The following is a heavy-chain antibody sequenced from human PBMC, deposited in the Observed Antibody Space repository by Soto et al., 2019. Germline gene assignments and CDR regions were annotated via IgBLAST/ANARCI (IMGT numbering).Heavy chain of an antibody. D-gene: IGHD2-2*02. CDR1: GGTFSSYA. V-gene: IGHV1-69*13. J-gene: IGHJ5*02. CDR3: ARDTCTMSSTSCYIPGHHWFDP. CDR2: IIPIFGTA. Sequence: SVKVSCKASGGTFSSYAISWVRQAPGQGLEWMGGIIPIFGTANYAQKFQGRVTITAEESTSTAYMELSSLRSEDTAVYYCARDTCTMSSTSCYIPGHHWFDPWGQRTLVTVSS.